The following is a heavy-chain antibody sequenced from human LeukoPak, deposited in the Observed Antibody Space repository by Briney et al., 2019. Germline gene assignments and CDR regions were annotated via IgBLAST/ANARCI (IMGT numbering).Heavy chain of an antibody. CDR1: GGTFSSYA. Sequence: SVKVSCKASGGTFSSYAISWVRQAPGQGLEWMGRIIPILGIANHAQKFQGRVTITADKSTSTAYMELSSLRSEDTAVYYCARGGKVAATPDWFDPWGQGTLVTVSS. CDR3: ARGGKVAATPDWFDP. D-gene: IGHD2-15*01. J-gene: IGHJ5*02. V-gene: IGHV1-69*04. CDR2: IIPILGIA.